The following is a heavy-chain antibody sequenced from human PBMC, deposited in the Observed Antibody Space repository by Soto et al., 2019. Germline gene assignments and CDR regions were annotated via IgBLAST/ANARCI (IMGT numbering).Heavy chain of an antibody. J-gene: IGHJ4*02. D-gene: IGHD3-10*01. V-gene: IGHV4-39*01. CDR1: GGSISSSSYY. CDR2: IYYSGST. Sequence: SETLSLTCTVSGGSISSSSYYWGWIRQPPGKGLEWIGSIYYSGSTYYNPSLKSRVTISVDTSKNQFSLKLNSMTAADTAVYYCARHNYGSGSTYFDYWDQGTLVTVSS. CDR3: ARHNYGSGSTYFDY.